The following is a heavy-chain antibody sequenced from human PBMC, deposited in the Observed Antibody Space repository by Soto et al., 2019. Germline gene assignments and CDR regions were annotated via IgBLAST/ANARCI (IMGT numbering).Heavy chain of an antibody. CDR3: TSGSRDSSFGTGDV. CDR2: ISDDGARS. J-gene: IGHJ6*02. V-gene: IGHV3-74*01. Sequence: PGGSLRLSCVASGFAFEVYWMHWVRQGPGKGLEWVSRISDDGARSDYADSVRGRFTISRDNAKNALYLHMKALRGEDTAVYFFTSGSRDSSFGTGDVWGRGAPVTVSS. D-gene: IGHD2-2*01. CDR1: GFAFEVYW.